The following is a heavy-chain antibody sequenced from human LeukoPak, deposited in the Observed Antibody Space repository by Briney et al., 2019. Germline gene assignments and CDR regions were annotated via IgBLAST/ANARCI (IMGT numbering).Heavy chain of an antibody. CDR3: ARANYGSGSNYLYGMDV. J-gene: IGHJ6*02. V-gene: IGHV3-33*01. CDR1: GFIFSRYG. CDR2: IWHDGTNK. D-gene: IGHD3-10*01. Sequence: GMSLRLSCAASGFIFSRYGMHWVRQAAGKGLEGVAVIWHDGTNKYYADSVRGRFSISRDNSKNTLYLQMNSLRADDTAVYSCARANYGSGSNYLYGMDVWGQGTTVTVSS.